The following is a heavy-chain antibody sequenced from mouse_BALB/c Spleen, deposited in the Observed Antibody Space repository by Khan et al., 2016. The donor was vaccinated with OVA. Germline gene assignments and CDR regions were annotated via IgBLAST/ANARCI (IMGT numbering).Heavy chain of an antibody. Sequence: EVQLQQSGPELVKPGASVRISCKASGYSFTGYYMHWVKQSHVKSLEWIGCINPYNGATSYNQNFKDKASLTVDKSSSTAYMELHSLTSEDSAVYYCARSAYGNYAMDYWGQGTSVTVSS. V-gene: IGHV1-31*01. CDR2: INPYNGAT. CDR3: ARSAYGNYAMDY. D-gene: IGHD2-10*02. CDR1: GYSFTGYY. J-gene: IGHJ4*01.